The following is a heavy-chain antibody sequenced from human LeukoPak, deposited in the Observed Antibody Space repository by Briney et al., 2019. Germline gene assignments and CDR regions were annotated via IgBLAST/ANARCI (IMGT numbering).Heavy chain of an antibody. J-gene: IGHJ5*02. CDR1: GGSFSGYY. D-gene: IGHD4-17*01. V-gene: IGHV4-34*01. CDR2: INHSGST. CDR3: ARWPTYARINWFDP. Sequence: SETLSLTRAVYGGSFSGYYWSWIRQPPGXGLEWIGDINHSGSTNYNPSLKSRVTISVDTSTNQFSLKLSSVTAADTAVYYCARWPTYARINWFDPWGQGTLVTVSS.